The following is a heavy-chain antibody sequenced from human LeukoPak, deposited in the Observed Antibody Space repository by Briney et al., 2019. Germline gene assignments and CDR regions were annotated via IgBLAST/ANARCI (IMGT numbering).Heavy chain of an antibody. CDR1: GGSIRNSSFY. J-gene: IGHJ6*02. V-gene: IGHV4-39*07. Sequence: SETLSLTCAVSGGSIRNSSFYWGWIRQPPGKGLEWIASIYNSGTTYYNPSLKSRVTISVDTSKNQFSLKLSSVTATDTAVYYCARDRDSGTYYYYYGLDVWGQGTPVTVSS. D-gene: IGHD1-26*01. CDR2: IYNSGTT. CDR3: ARDRDSGTYYYYYGLDV.